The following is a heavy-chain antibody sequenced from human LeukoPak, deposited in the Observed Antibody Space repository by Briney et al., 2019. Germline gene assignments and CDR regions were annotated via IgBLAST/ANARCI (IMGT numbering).Heavy chain of an antibody. CDR1: GFTFSTYW. CDR3: ARESPFSARGQPADY. J-gene: IGHJ4*02. V-gene: IGHV3-7*01. D-gene: IGHD6-6*01. Sequence: SGGSLRLSCAAFGFTFSTYWMSWVRQAPGKGLEWVANIKQDGSEEYYVDSVKGRFTISRDNAKNSLFLQMHSLSAEDTAVYYCARESPFSARGQPADYWGQGTLVTVSS. CDR2: IKQDGSEE.